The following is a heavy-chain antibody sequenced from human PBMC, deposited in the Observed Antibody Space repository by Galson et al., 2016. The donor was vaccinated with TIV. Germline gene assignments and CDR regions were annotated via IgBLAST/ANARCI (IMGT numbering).Heavy chain of an antibody. V-gene: IGHV3-9*01. CDR3: AKGAKYHGYHGIDV. J-gene: IGHJ6*02. CDR1: GFAFASYA. D-gene: IGHD2-2*01. Sequence: SLRLSCAASGFAFASYAMHWVRQPPGKGLEWVSGIIWGSASTGYAGSVKGRFTISRDNAKNSLYLQMHSLRPEDTALYYCAKGAKYHGYHGIDVGRQRTTVSVS. CDR2: IIWGSAST.